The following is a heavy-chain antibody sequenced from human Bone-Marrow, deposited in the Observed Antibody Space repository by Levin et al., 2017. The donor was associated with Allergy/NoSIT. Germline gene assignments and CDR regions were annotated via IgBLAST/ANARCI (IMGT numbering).Heavy chain of an antibody. CDR3: ARSRSGGYADS. J-gene: IGHJ5*01. D-gene: IGHD5-12*01. V-gene: IGHV3-74*03. CDR1: GFTFSTYW. CDR2: IKNDGSTI. Sequence: GASVKVSCAASGFTFSTYWMHWFRQAPGKGLVWVSRIKNDGSTITYADSVMGRFTISRDNAKNTLYLQMTSLGADDTAVYYCARSRSGGYADSWGQGALVSVSS.